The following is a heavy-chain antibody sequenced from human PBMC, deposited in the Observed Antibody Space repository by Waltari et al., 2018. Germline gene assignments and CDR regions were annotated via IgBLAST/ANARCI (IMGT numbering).Heavy chain of an antibody. V-gene: IGHV4-39*01. CDR1: GGSISSSSYY. Sequence: QLQLQESGPGLVKPSATLSLTCTVSGGSISSSSYYWGWIRQHPGKGLEWIGSIYYIGSTYYNPSLKSRVTISVDTSKNQFSLKLSSVTAADTAVYYCARQGYYDFWSIDYWGQGTLVTVSS. CDR2: IYYIGST. D-gene: IGHD3-3*01. CDR3: ARQGYYDFWSIDY. J-gene: IGHJ4*02.